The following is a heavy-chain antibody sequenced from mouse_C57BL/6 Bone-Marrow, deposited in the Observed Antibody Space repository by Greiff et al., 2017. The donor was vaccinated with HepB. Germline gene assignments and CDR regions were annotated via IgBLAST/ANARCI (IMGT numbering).Heavy chain of an antibody. CDR1: GYTFTDYE. J-gene: IGHJ3*01. CDR3: TRDGSSPAWFAY. CDR2: IDPETGGT. D-gene: IGHD1-1*01. Sequence: VQLQQSGAELVRPGASVTLSCKASGYTFTDYEMHWVKQTPVHGLEWIGAIDPETGGTAYNHKFKGKAILTADKSSSTAYMELRSLTSEDSAVYYCTRDGSSPAWFAYWGQGTLVTVSA. V-gene: IGHV1-15*01.